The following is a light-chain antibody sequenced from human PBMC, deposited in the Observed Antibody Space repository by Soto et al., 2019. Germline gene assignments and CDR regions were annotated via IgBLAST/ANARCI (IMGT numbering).Light chain of an antibody. J-gene: IGKJ5*01. Sequence: EIVLTQSPGTLSLSPGERATLSCRASQSVISSYLAWYQQKPGQAPRLLIYGASSRATGIPDRFSGSGSGTDLTINISRLERVEKAVNCFHQHAMTPPALGQGTQVEIK. CDR3: HQHAMTPPA. CDR2: GAS. V-gene: IGKV3-20*01. CDR1: QSVISSY.